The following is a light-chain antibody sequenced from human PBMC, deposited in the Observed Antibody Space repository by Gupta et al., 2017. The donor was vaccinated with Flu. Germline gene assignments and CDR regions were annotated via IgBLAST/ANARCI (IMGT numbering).Light chain of an antibody. Sequence: QSVLTQPPSASATPGQRVTISCSCSSSNIGSNSVNWYQQLPGAAPKLLIYNNNHRPSGVPDRFSGSKSGTSASLAVSGLQSEDEADYHCAAWDDNLNGWVFGGGTKLTVL. CDR1: SSNIGSNS. J-gene: IGLJ3*02. CDR3: AAWDDNLNGWV. V-gene: IGLV1-44*01. CDR2: NNN.